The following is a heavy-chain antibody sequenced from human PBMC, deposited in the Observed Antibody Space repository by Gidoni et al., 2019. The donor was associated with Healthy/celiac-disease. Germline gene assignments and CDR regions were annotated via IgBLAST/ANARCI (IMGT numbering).Heavy chain of an antibody. D-gene: IGHD6-6*01. CDR2: IYTSGST. J-gene: IGHJ4*02. CDR3: ASIAARVFTFDY. CDR1: GRSTSSGSYY. Sequence: QVQLQESGPGLVKPSQTLSLTCTVSGRSTSSGSYYWGWIRQPAGKGLEWIGRIYTSGSTNYNPSLKSRVTISVDTSKNQFSLKLSSVTAADTAVYYCASIAARVFTFDYWGQGTLVTVSS. V-gene: IGHV4-61*02.